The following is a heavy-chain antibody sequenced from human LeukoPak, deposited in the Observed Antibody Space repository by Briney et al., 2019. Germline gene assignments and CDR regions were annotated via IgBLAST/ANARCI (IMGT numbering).Heavy chain of an antibody. J-gene: IGHJ4*02. CDR3: AREGGYSTTYYFDY. CDR2: ISYDGSNK. CDR1: GFTFSSYA. Sequence: PGGSLRLSCASSGFTFSSYAMQWVRQAPGKGLEWVAVISYDGSNKYYADSVKGRFTISRDNSKDTLYLQMNSLRAEDTAVYYCAREGGYSTTYYFDYWGQGTLVTVSS. V-gene: IGHV3-30-3*01. D-gene: IGHD3-10*01.